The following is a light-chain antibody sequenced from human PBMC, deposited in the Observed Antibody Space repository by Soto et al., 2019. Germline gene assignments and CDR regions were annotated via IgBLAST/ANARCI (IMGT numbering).Light chain of an antibody. Sequence: EIVMTQSPATLSVSPGERATLSCRASQSISSSLAWYQQKPGQPPRLLIYETSTRATGIPARFSGGGSGTEFNLTISSLQSEDSAVYYCQQYNNWPPLTFGGGTKVEIK. CDR2: ETS. J-gene: IGKJ4*01. CDR1: QSISSS. V-gene: IGKV3-15*01. CDR3: QQYNNWPPLT.